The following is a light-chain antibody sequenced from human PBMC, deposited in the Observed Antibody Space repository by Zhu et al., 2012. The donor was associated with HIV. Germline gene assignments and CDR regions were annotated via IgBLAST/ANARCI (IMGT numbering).Light chain of an antibody. CDR1: QSIDTS. J-gene: IGKJ4*01. CDR2: GAF. Sequence: EIVMTQSPATLSVSPGERATLSCRASQSIDTSLAWYQQKPGQAPRLLISGAFTRATGIPARFSGSGSGTDFTLTISSVQSEDFALYYCQQYDQWPPLTFGGGTKVELK. V-gene: IGKV3-15*01. CDR3: QQYDQWPPLT.